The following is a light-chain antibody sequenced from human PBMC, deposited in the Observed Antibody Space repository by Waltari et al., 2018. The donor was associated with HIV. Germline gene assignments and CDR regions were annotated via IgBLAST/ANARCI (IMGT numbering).Light chain of an antibody. CDR2: WAS. CDR1: QSVLYSSNNRNY. CDR3: QQYYSTPLT. Sequence: DIVMTQSPDSLAVSLGERANINCKSSQSVLYSSNNRNYLAWYQQKPGQPPKLLIYWASTRESGVPDRFSGSGSGTDFTLTINSLQAEDVAVYYCQQYYSTPLTFGGGTKVEIK. J-gene: IGKJ4*01. V-gene: IGKV4-1*01.